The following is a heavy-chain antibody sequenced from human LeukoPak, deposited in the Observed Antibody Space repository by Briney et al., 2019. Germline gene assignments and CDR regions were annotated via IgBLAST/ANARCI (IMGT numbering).Heavy chain of an antibody. CDR2: IYYSGST. CDR1: GGSINNNDYY. J-gene: IGHJ5*02. Sequence: PSQTLSLTCTVSGGSINNNDYYWSWIRQPPGKGLEWLGYIYYSGSTYYNPSLESRLIISADTSKNQFSLKLRSVTAADTAVYYCARDLEYSSSSHWFDPWGQGTLVTVSS. D-gene: IGHD6-6*01. V-gene: IGHV4-30-4*01. CDR3: ARDLEYSSSSHWFDP.